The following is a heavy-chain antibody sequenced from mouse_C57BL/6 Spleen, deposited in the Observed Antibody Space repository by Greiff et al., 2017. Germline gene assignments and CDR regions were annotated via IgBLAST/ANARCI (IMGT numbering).Heavy chain of an antibody. CDR1: GYTFTSYW. D-gene: IGHD1-1*01. J-gene: IGHJ1*03. V-gene: IGHV1-69*01. CDR3: ARRAVYYYGSIYWYFDV. CDR2: IDPSDSYT. Sequence: QVQLQQPGAELVMPGASVKLSCKASGYTFTSYWMHWVKQRPGQGLEWIGEIDPSDSYTNYNQKFKGKSTLTVDKSSSTAYMQLSSLTSEDSAVYYCARRAVYYYGSIYWYFDVWGTGTTVTVAS.